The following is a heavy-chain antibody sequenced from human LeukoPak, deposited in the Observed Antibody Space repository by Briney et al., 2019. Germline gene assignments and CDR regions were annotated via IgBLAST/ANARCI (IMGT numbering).Heavy chain of an antibody. V-gene: IGHV4-61*08. Sequence: PSETLSLTCTVSGGSISSGGYYWSWIRQPPGKGLEWIGYIYHSGSTDYNPSLKSRVTISVDTSKNQFSLKLSSVTAADTAVYYCARVSNSGSYFYFDYWGQGTLVTVSP. J-gene: IGHJ4*02. CDR3: ARVSNSGSYFYFDY. CDR2: IYHSGST. CDR1: GGSISSGGYY. D-gene: IGHD1-26*01.